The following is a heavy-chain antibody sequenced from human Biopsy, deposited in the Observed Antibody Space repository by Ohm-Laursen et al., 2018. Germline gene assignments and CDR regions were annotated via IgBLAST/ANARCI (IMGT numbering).Heavy chain of an antibody. V-gene: IGHV4-59*08. D-gene: IGHD1-26*01. CDR1: GGSISSYY. Sequence: GTLSLTCTVSGGSISSYYWSWIRQPPGKGLEWIGYIYYTGSTNYSPSLKSRVTISVDTSMSHLSLRLTFVTAADTAVYYCARHAPSYSGSYWRYFDLWGRGTLVTVSS. J-gene: IGHJ2*01. CDR3: ARHAPSYSGSYWRYFDL. CDR2: IYYTGST.